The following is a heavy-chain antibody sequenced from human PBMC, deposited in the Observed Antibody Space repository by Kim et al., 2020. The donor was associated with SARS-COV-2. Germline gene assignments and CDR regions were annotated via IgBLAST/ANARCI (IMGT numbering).Heavy chain of an antibody. CDR3: ARDYGYRGTFDI. Sequence: YYADTGKGRFTISRDNSKNTLYLQMNSLRAEDTAVYYCARDYGYRGTFDIWGQGTMVTVSS. J-gene: IGHJ3*02. D-gene: IGHD6-25*01. V-gene: IGHV3-53*01.